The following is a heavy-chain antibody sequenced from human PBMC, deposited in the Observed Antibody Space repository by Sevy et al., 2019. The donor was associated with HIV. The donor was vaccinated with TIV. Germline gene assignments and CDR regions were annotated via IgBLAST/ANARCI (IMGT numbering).Heavy chain of an antibody. J-gene: IGHJ4*02. CDR1: GFTFSSYG. Sequence: GGSLRLSCAASGFTFSSYGMHWVRQAPGKGLEWVAVIWSDGNNKYYADSVKGRFTITRDNSKNTLNLQMNSLRAEDTAVYYCARGEGISGSHYNLPPFDQWGQGTLVTASS. CDR3: ARGEGISGSHYNLPPFDQ. V-gene: IGHV3-33*01. CDR2: IWSDGNNK. D-gene: IGHD3-10*01.